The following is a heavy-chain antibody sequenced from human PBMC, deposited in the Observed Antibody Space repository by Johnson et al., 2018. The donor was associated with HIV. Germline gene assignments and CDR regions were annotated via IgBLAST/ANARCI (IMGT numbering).Heavy chain of an antibody. CDR2: INGDGRSI. CDR3: ARDTEWIQLWSAFDI. Sequence: VQVVESGGGLVQPGGSLRLSCAASGFTINIYWMHWVRQDPGKGLVWVSRINGDGRSITYADSVKGRFTVSRDNAKNSLYLQMNSLRAEDTAVYYCARDTEWIQLWSAFDIWGQGTMVTVSS. V-gene: IGHV3-74*03. CDR1: GFTINIYW. D-gene: IGHD5-18*01. J-gene: IGHJ3*02.